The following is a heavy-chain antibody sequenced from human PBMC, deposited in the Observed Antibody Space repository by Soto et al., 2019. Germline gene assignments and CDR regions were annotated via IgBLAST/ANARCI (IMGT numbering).Heavy chain of an antibody. CDR2: ISGSGGST. Sequence: PGGSLRLSCAASGFTFSSYAMSWVRQAPGKGLEWVSAISGSGGSTYYADSVKGRFTISRDNSKNTLYLQMNSLRAEDTAVYYCAKEVRYFDWLSDHYYYYYGMDVWGQGTTVNVSS. J-gene: IGHJ6*02. V-gene: IGHV3-23*01. CDR3: AKEVRYFDWLSDHYYYYYGMDV. CDR1: GFTFSSYA. D-gene: IGHD3-9*01.